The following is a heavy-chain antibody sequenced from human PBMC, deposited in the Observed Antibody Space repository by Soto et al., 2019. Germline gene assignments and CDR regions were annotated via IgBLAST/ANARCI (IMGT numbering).Heavy chain of an antibody. V-gene: IGHV2-5*02. CDR3: AHSVVAGLGYYFDY. CDR2: IYWDDDK. D-gene: IGHD6-19*01. J-gene: IGHJ4*02. CDR1: GFSLSTTRVA. Sequence: QITLKESGPTLVKPTQTLTLTCTFSGFSLSTTRVAVGWIRQPPGKALEWLALIYWDDDKRYSPFLKSRLTITKETSKNQVVRTMTNMDPVDTATYYCAHSVVAGLGYYFDYWGQGTLVTVSS.